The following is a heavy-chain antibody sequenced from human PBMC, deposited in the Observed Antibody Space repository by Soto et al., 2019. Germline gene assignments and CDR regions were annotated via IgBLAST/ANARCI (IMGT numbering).Heavy chain of an antibody. Sequence: SLIRSCAASGFTFSSYSMNWVRQAPGKGLEWVSSISSSSTYIYYADSVKGRFTISRDNSKTSLYLQMTSLRAEDTAVYYCAREGYLPAGDYWGQGTLVTVSS. J-gene: IGHJ4*02. CDR2: ISSSSTYI. CDR1: GFTFSSYS. CDR3: AREGYLPAGDY. V-gene: IGHV3-21*01. D-gene: IGHD2-2*01.